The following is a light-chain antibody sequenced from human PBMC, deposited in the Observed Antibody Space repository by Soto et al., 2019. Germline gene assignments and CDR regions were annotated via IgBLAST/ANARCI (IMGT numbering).Light chain of an antibody. CDR2: DVS. J-gene: IGLJ3*02. Sequence: QSALTQPASVSGSPGQSITISCTGTSSDVGGYNDVSWYQQHPGKAPKLMIYDVSSRPSGVSNHFSGSKSDNTASLTISGLQAEDEADYYCSSYTSSSTPVFGGGTKLTVL. CDR1: SSDVGGYND. V-gene: IGLV2-14*01. CDR3: SSYTSSSTPV.